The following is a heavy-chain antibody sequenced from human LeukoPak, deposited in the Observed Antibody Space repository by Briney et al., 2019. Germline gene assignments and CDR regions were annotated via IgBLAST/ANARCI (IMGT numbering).Heavy chain of an antibody. Sequence: GGSLRLSCAASGFTFSSYSMNWVRQAPGKGLEWVSSISSSSSYIYYADSVKGRFTISRDNAKNSLYLQMNSLRAEDTAVYYCARYHNVLLWFGAQEGFDPWGQGTLVTVSS. CDR1: GFTFSSYS. V-gene: IGHV3-21*01. CDR2: ISSSSSYI. J-gene: IGHJ5*02. D-gene: IGHD3-10*01. CDR3: ARYHNVLLWFGAQEGFDP.